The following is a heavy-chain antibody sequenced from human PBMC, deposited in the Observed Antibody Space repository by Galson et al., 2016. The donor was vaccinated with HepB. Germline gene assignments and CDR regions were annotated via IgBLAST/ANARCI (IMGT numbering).Heavy chain of an antibody. CDR3: AKSRRLVGVYYFDF. D-gene: IGHD1-26*01. CDR1: GFTFSSYW. V-gene: IGHV3-74*01. CDR2: MSSDGRKI. Sequence: SLRLSCAASGFTFSSYWMHWVRQAPGKGLVWVSRMSSDGRKINYADSVKGRFTISRDNAKITLYLQMNSLRAEDTAVYYCAKSRRLVGVYYFDFRGQGSLVTVSS. J-gene: IGHJ4*02.